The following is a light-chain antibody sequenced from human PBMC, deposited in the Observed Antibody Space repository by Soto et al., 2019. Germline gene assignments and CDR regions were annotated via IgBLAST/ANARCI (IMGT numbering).Light chain of an antibody. CDR2: AAS. CDR3: QQLNSYPRT. J-gene: IGKJ1*01. CDR1: QDIRSY. V-gene: IGKV1-9*01. Sequence: IQTTQSPSFLTAAVGDRVTINCRASQDIRSYLAWYQQKPGEAPKLLIYAASTLQSGVPSKFSGSGSGTEFTLTISSLHPEDFATYYCQQLNSYPRTFGQGTEVDIK.